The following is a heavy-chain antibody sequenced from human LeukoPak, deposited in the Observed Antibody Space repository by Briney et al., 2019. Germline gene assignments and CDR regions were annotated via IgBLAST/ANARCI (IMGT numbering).Heavy chain of an antibody. Sequence: GASVKVSCKASGYIFTSYGISWVGRAPGQGLEWMGWISAYNGNTNYAPKLQGRVTMTTDTSTSTAYMELRSLRSDDTAVYYCSSWYLDYWGQGTLVTVSS. CDR3: SSWYLDY. CDR2: ISAYNGNT. V-gene: IGHV1-18*01. J-gene: IGHJ4*02. CDR1: GYIFTSYG. D-gene: IGHD6-13*01.